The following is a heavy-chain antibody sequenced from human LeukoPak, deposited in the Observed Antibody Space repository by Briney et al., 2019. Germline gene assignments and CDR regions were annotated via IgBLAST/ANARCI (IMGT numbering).Heavy chain of an antibody. CDR1: GFTFSSYA. CDR3: ARSDFSGASGSYDY. V-gene: IGHV3-30-3*01. D-gene: IGHD1-26*01. Sequence: GGSLRLSCAASGFTFSSYAMHWVRQAPGEGLEWVAVISYDGSNKYYADPVKGQFTISRDNSKNTLYLQMNSLRAEDTAVYYCARSDFSGASGSYDYWGQGTLVTVSS. J-gene: IGHJ4*02. CDR2: ISYDGSNK.